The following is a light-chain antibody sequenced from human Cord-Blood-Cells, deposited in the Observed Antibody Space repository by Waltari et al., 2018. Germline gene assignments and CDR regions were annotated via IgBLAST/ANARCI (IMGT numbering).Light chain of an antibody. Sequence: SYELTQPSSVSVSPGQTARITCSGDVLAKKYARWFQQKPGQAPVLVIYEDSERPSGIPERFSGSSSGTTGTLTISGAQVEDEADYYCYSAADNNLGVFGGGTKLTVL. V-gene: IGLV3-27*01. CDR3: YSAADNNLGV. J-gene: IGLJ3*02. CDR1: VLAKKY. CDR2: EDS.